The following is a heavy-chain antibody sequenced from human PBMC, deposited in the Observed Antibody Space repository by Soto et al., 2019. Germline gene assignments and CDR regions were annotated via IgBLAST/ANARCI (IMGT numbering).Heavy chain of an antibody. Sequence: EVQLVESGGGLVKPGGSLRLSCAASGFTFSSYRMNWVRQAPGQGLEWVSSISSTSIYIYNADSVKGRFIISRDNAKNSLHLQMNALSAEDTAVYYCARDGELRRLTAMVVFDYWGQGTPVTVSS. CDR2: ISSTSIYI. V-gene: IGHV3-21*01. J-gene: IGHJ4*02. D-gene: IGHD5-18*01. CDR3: ARDGELRRLTAMVVFDY. CDR1: GFTFSSYR.